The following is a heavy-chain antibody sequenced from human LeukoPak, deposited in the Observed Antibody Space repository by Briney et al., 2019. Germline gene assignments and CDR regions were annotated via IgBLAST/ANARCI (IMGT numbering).Heavy chain of an antibody. J-gene: IGHJ5*02. V-gene: IGHV1-24*01. Sequence: GASVKVSCKVSGDSLTELSMHWVRQAPGQGLEWMGGFDAEQGEIIYAQEFQGRVTMTEDTSTNTAYMELSSLTSADTAVYYCATDCRYFDTNRYFDPWGQGTLITVSS. CDR2: FDAEQGEI. CDR3: ATDCRYFDTNRYFDP. CDR1: GDSLTELS. D-gene: IGHD3-22*01.